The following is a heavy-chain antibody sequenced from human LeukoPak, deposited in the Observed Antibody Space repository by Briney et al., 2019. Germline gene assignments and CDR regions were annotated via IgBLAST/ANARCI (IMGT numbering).Heavy chain of an antibody. V-gene: IGHV4-30-2*06. D-gene: IGHD3-22*01. CDR3: ARADRPDYFDY. J-gene: IGHJ4*02. Sequence: PSQTLSLTCAVSGGSVSSGGISWTWIRQSPGMGLEWIGYIFHSGGTYYNPSLKSRLTISLDTSKNQFSLKLSSVTAADTAVYYCARADRPDYFDYWGQGTLVTVSS. CDR2: IFHSGGT. CDR1: GGSVSSGGIS.